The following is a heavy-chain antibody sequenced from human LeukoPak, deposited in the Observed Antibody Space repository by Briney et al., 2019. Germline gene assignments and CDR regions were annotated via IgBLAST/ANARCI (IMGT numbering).Heavy chain of an antibody. D-gene: IGHD2-2*01. Sequence: GGSLRLSCAASGFTFSSYSMNWVRQAPGKGLEWVSSISSSSSDIYYADSVKGRFTISRDNAKKSLYLQMNSLRAEDTAMYYCARAIVPAVSNWFDTWGQGALVTVSS. J-gene: IGHJ5*02. CDR3: ARAIVPAVSNWFDT. V-gene: IGHV3-21*01. CDR1: GFTFSSYS. CDR2: ISSSSSDI.